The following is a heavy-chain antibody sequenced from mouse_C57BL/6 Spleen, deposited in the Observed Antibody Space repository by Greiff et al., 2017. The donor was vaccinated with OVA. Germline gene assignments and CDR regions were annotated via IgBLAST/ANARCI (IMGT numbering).Heavy chain of an antibody. CDR3: TTVLHDNYEWYFDV. J-gene: IGHJ1*03. CDR1: GFNIKDDY. V-gene: IGHV14-4*01. Sequence: EVKLMESGAELVRPGASVKLSCTASGFNIKDDYMHWVKQRPEQGLEWIGWIDPENGDTEYASKFQGKATITADTSSNTAYLQLSSLTSEDTAVYYCTTVLHDNYEWYFDVWGTGTTVTVSS. CDR2: IDPENGDT. D-gene: IGHD2-1*01.